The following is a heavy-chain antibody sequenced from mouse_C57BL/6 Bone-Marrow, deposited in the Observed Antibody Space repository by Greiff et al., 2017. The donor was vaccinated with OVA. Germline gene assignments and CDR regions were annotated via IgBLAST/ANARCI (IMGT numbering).Heavy chain of an antibody. CDR3: ARWGGDY. CDR1: GYTFTSYW. J-gene: IGHJ2*01. V-gene: IGHV1-50*01. Sequence: VQLQQPGAELVKPGASVKLSCKASGYTFTSYWMQWVKQRPGQGLEWIGEIDPSDSYTNYNQKFKGKATLTVDTSSSTAYMQLSSLTSEDSAVYDCARWGGDYWGQGTTLTVSS. CDR2: IDPSDSYT.